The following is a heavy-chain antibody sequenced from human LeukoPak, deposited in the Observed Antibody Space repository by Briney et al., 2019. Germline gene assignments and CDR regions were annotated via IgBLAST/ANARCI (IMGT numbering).Heavy chain of an antibody. CDR3: ARDSYFDY. CDR2: IYSGGSI. Sequence: GGSLRLSCAASGLIVSSNYMTWVRQAPGKGLEWVSVIYSGGSIYYADSVKGRFTISRDNSRNTLYLQMNSLRAEDTAVYYCARDSYFDYWGQGTLVTVSS. J-gene: IGHJ4*02. V-gene: IGHV3-53*01. CDR1: GLIVSSNY.